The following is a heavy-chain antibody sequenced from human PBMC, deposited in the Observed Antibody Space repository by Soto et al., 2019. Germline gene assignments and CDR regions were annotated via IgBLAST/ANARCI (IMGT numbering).Heavy chain of an antibody. CDR3: ARSYSSSLNWFDP. V-gene: IGHV3-66*01. Sequence: PGGSMRLSCASSGFTVGSNYMNLVRQAPGKGLEWVSVMYSGGSTYYADSVKGRFTISRDNSKNTLYLQMNSLRVEDTAVYYCARSYSSSLNWFDPWGQGTLVTVSS. J-gene: IGHJ5*02. CDR1: GFTVGSNY. D-gene: IGHD6-13*01. CDR2: MYSGGST.